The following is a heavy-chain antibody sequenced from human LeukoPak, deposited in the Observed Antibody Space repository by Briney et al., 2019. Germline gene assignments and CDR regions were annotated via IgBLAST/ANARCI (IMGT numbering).Heavy chain of an antibody. CDR3: AKETGHLGTTSVY. V-gene: IGHV3-23*01. Sequence: GGCVRLSCAASGCTFSCYAMSWVRQAPGKGLEWVSAISGSGGSTYYADSVKGRFTISRDNSKNTLYLQMNSLRAEDTAVYYCAKETGHLGTTSVYWGQGTLVTVSS. CDR2: ISGSGGST. D-gene: IGHD1-7*01. CDR1: GCTFSCYA. J-gene: IGHJ4*02.